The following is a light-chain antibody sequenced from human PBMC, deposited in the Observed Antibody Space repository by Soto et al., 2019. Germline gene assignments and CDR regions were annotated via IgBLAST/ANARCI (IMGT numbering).Light chain of an antibody. CDR3: QQHNNWPWA. V-gene: IGKV3-11*01. Sequence: MGLDQSAAAVSLNIGGGASRSCRASQSVSSYLAWYQQKPGQAPRLLIYDASNRATGIPARFSGSGSGTEFTLTISSLQSEDFAVYYWQQHNNWPWAFRQGTRWIS. CDR2: DAS. J-gene: IGKJ1*01. CDR1: QSVSSY.